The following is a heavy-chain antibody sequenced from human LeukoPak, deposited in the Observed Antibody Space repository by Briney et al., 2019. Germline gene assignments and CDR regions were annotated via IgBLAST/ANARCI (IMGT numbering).Heavy chain of an antibody. D-gene: IGHD3-9*01. J-gene: IGHJ5*02. CDR1: GGSISSGGYY. CDR3: ARDMTDWWFDP. V-gene: IGHV4-31*03. Sequence: SETLSLTCTVSGGSISSGGYYWSWIRQHPGTGLEWIGYIYYSGSTHYNPSLKSRVTISVDTSKNQFSLKLSSVTAADTAVYYCARDMTDWWFDPWGQGTLVTVSS. CDR2: IYYSGST.